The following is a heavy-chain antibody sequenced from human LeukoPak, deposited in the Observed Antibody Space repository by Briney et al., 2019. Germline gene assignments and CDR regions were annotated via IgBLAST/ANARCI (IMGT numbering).Heavy chain of an antibody. CDR3: ARVFPVEGALDI. CDR1: GFTFSSYD. V-gene: IGHV3-13*01. CDR2: IGTAGDT. Sequence: GGSLRLSCAASGFTFSSYDMHWVRQATGKGLEWVSTIGTAGDTYYPGSVKGRFTISRENAKNSLYLQMNSLRAGDTAVYYCARVFPVEGALDIWGQGTMVTVSS. J-gene: IGHJ3*02.